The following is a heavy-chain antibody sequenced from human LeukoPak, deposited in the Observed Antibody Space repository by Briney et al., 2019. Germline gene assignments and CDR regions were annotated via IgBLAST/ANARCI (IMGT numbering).Heavy chain of an antibody. CDR1: GGSISSGDYY. CDR2: IYYSGST. J-gene: IGHJ4*02. CDR3: ARVGYGDLKIYY. D-gene: IGHD4-17*01. Sequence: PSETLSLTCTVSGGSISSGDYYWSWIRQPPGKGLEWIGYIYYSGSTYYNPSLKSRVTISVDTSKNQFSLKLSPVTAADTAVYYCARVGYGDLKIYYWGQGTLVTVSS. V-gene: IGHV4-30-4*01.